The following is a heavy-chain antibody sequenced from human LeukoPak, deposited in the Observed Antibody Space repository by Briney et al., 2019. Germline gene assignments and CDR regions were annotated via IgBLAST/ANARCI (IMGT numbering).Heavy chain of an antibody. V-gene: IGHV5-51*01. CDR1: GYSFTSYW. D-gene: IGHD3-22*01. CDR3: ARQGGVYYYDSSGPGSLDY. CDR2: IYPGDSDT. Sequence: ESLKISCKGSGYSFTSYWIGWVRQMPGKGLEWMGIIYPGDSDTRYSPSFQGQVTISADKSISTAYLQWSSLKASDTAMYYCARQGGVYYYDSSGPGSLDYWGQGTLVTVSS. J-gene: IGHJ4*02.